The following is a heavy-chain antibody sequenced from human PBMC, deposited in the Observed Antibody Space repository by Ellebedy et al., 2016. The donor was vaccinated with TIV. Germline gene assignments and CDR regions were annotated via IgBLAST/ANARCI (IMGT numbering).Heavy chain of an antibody. J-gene: IGHJ4*02. CDR1: GGSISSYY. CDR3: ARVVPQSLGYYFDY. Sequence: MPSETLSLTCTVSGGSISSYYWSWIRQPPGKGLEWIGYIYYSGSTNYNPSLKSRVTISVDTSKNQFSLKLSSVTAADTAVYYCARVVPQSLGYYFDYWGQGTLVTVSS. CDR2: IYYSGST. D-gene: IGHD7-27*01. V-gene: IGHV4-59*01.